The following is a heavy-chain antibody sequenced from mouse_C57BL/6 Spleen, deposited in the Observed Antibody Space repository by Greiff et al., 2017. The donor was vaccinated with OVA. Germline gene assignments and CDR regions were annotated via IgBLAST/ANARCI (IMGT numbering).Heavy chain of an antibody. J-gene: IGHJ2*01. CDR2: IYPSDSET. Sequence: QVQLQQPGAELVRPGSSVKLSCKASGYTFTSYWMDWVKQRPGQGLEWIGNIYPSDSETHYNQQFKDKATLTVDKSSSTAYMQLSSLTSEDSAVYYCARGAKYFDYWGQGTTLTVSS. CDR3: ARGAKYFDY. V-gene: IGHV1-61*01. CDR1: GYTFTSYW. D-gene: IGHD3-1*01.